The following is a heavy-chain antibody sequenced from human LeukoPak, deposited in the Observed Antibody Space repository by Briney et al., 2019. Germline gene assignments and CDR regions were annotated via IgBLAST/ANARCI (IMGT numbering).Heavy chain of an antibody. D-gene: IGHD3-16*01. CDR3: AKVGQPWSIWDYFDY. J-gene: IGHJ4*02. V-gene: IGHV3-23*01. CDR2: ISGSGDNT. CDR1: GFTFSSYT. Sequence: GGSLRLSCAASGFTFSSYTMKWVRQAAGKELEWVSGISGSGDNTYYADSVKGRFTISRENSKNTVYLQMNSLRAGDTAVYYCAKVGQPWSIWDYFDYWGQGPLVTVSS.